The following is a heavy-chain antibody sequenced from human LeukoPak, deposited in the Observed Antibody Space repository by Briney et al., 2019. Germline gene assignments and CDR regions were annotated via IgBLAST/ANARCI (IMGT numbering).Heavy chain of an antibody. J-gene: IGHJ5*02. CDR3: AREGRDFWSGSRGWFDP. V-gene: IGHV4-59*01. Sequence: SETLSLTCTVSGGSISSYYWSWIRQPPGKGLEWIGYIYYSGSTNYNPSLKSRVTISVDTSKNQFSLKLSSVTAADTAVYYCAREGRDFWSGSRGWFDPWGQGTLVTVSS. CDR1: GGSISSYY. D-gene: IGHD3-3*01. CDR2: IYYSGST.